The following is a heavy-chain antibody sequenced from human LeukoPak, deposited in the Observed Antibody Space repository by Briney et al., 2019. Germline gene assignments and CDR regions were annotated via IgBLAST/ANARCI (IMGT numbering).Heavy chain of an antibody. J-gene: IGHJ4*02. CDR3: ARDGYYDILTGYQPFHY. D-gene: IGHD3-9*01. V-gene: IGHV1-2*02. CDR2: INPNSGGT. CDR1: GYTFTGYY. Sequence: ASVKVSCKASGYTFTGYYIHWVRQAPGQGLEWMGWINPNSGGTNYAQKFQGRVTMTRDTSISTAYMELSRLRSDDTAVYYCARDGYYDILTGYQPFHYWGQGTLVTVSS.